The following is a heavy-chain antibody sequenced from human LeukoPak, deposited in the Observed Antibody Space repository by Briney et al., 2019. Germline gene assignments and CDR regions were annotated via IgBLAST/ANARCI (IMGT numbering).Heavy chain of an antibody. J-gene: IGHJ4*02. Sequence: GGSLRLSCVASGFTFNICAMSWVRQAPGKGLEWVASVGSPGETFYADSVRGCFTVSRDNSQDTLYLQMSSLRVDDTAVYYCAKDATPGNSVWDYFGKWGQGTLVTVSS. CDR3: AKDATPGNSVWDYFGK. CDR2: VGSPGET. D-gene: IGHD7-27*01. CDR1: GFTFNICA. V-gene: IGHV3-23*01.